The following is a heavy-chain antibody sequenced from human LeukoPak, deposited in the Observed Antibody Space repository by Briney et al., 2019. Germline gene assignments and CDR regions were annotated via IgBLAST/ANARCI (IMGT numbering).Heavy chain of an antibody. Sequence: RGAPRLSSAASLVTSTNYLMRSVRQALREGLVWVSRIIIVAGIPHYADSVKGRFTTSRDNTKNTLYLYMNRLRHDDTPVYYCSREGEVVPATMGVYYYYYREVWGRGTTVTVPS. CDR1: LVTSTNYL. D-gene: IGHD2-2*01. CDR3: SREGEVVPATMGVYYYYYREV. CDR2: IIIVAGIP. V-gene: IGHV3-74*01. J-gene: IGHJ6*03.